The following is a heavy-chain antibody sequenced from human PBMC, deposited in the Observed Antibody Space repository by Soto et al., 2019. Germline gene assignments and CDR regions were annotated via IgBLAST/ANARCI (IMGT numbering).Heavy chain of an antibody. CDR1: GFTFSDYA. J-gene: IGHJ4*02. V-gene: IGHV3-21*06. Sequence: GGSLRLYCAGSGFTFSDYAMTWVRQAPGRGLEWVSSISPSSSFLSYADSVKGRFTISRDNAKSSVHLQMNSLRAEDTAVYFCARVGTDYGSGSPYYSDYWGQGTLVTVSS. CDR2: ISPSSSFL. CDR3: ARVGTDYGSGSPYYSDY. D-gene: IGHD3-10*01.